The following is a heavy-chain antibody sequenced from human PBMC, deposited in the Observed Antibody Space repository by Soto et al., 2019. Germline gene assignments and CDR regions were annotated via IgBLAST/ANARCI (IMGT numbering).Heavy chain of an antibody. D-gene: IGHD5-18*01. Sequence: QITLKESGPTLVKPTQTLTLTCTFSGFSLSTRGVGMGWIRQPPGKALEWLALLYWDDDKGYSPSLKSRLTITKNTSKKQVVLTVTNMDPVDTATYYCAHRPRGYSYYFDYWGQGTLVTVSS. CDR3: AHRPRGYSYYFDY. CDR1: GFSLSTRGVG. CDR2: LYWDDDK. J-gene: IGHJ4*02. V-gene: IGHV2-5*02.